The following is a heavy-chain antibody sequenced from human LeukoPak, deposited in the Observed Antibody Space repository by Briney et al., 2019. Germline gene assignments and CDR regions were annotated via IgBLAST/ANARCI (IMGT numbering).Heavy chain of an antibody. D-gene: IGHD1-26*01. V-gene: IGHV3-33*01. CDR1: GFTFSSYG. Sequence: GGSLRLSCAASGFTFSSYGMHWVRQAPGKGLEWVAVIWYDGSNKYYADSVKGRFTISRDNSKNTLYLQMNSLRAEDTAVYHCASGSYWYYYYYMDVWGKGTTVTVSS. CDR3: ASGSYWYYYYYMDV. J-gene: IGHJ6*03. CDR2: IWYDGSNK.